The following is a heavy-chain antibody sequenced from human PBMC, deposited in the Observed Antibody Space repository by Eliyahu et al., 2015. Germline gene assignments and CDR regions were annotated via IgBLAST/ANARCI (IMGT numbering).Heavy chain of an antibody. CDR3: AKLIAAGTAMGY. Sequence: QVQLVXSGGGVVQPGXSLXXXCXASGFTFSSYGMHWVRQAPGKGLEWVAVISYDGSNKYYADSVKGRFTISRDNSKNTLYLQMNSLRAEDTAVYYCAKLIAAGTAMGYWGQGTLVTVSS. J-gene: IGHJ4*02. CDR1: GFTFSSYG. D-gene: IGHD6-13*01. V-gene: IGHV3-30*18. CDR2: ISYDGSNK.